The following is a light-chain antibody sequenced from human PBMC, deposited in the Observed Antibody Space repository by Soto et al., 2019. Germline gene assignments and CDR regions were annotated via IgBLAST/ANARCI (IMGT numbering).Light chain of an antibody. CDR1: QSVSSN. CDR3: QQYNNSPHT. V-gene: IGKV3-15*01. CDR2: GAS. J-gene: IGKJ1*01. Sequence: EIVMTQSPATLSVSPGERATLSCRASQSVSSNLAWYQQKPGQAPRLLIYGASTRATGIPARFSGSGSGTEFTLTTSRPQSEDFAVYYCQQYNNSPHTFGQGTKVEIK.